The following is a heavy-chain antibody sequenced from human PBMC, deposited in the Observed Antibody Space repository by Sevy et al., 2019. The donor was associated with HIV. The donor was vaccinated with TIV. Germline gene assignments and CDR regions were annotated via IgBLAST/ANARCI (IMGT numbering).Heavy chain of an antibody. CDR1: GGSMRNFY. Sequence: SETLSLTCSVSGGSMRNFYWSWIRQPPGKGLEWIGNIYYTGSTNYNPSLKSRVTMSVDTSKNQFSLKLSSVTVADTAVYYCARSGFLEWAGSTRGPLDWFDSWGQGTLVTVSS. D-gene: IGHD3-3*01. CDR2: IYYTGST. J-gene: IGHJ5*01. CDR3: ARSGFLEWAGSTRGPLDWFDS. V-gene: IGHV4-59*13.